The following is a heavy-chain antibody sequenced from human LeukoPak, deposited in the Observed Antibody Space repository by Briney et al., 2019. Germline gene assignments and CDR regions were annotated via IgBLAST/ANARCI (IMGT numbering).Heavy chain of an antibody. CDR2: IDWDDDK. D-gene: IGHD6-13*01. Sequence: GPGPTLVNPTQTLTLTCTFSGFSLSTSGMCVSWIRQPPGKALEWLARIDWDDDKYYSTSLKTRLTISKDTSKNQVVLTMTNMDPVDTATYYCARMSIAAANDAFDIWGQGTMVTVSS. J-gene: IGHJ3*02. V-gene: IGHV2-70*11. CDR3: ARMSIAAANDAFDI. CDR1: GFSLSTSGMC.